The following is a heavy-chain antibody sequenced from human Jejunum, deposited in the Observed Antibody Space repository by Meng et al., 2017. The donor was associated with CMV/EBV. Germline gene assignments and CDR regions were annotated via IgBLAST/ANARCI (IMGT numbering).Heavy chain of an antibody. D-gene: IGHD3-10*01. V-gene: IGHV3-9*01. CDR2: ISWNSGRI. J-gene: IGHJ6*02. CDR1: A. CDR3: GKGHYGSGSYYTRREYYYYGMDG. Sequence: AMCWVREAPGKGLEWVSGISWNSGRIGYAGSVKGRFTISRDNANVYLQMNSLRPEDTALYYCGKGHYGSGSYYTRREYYYYGMDGWGQGTTVTVSS.